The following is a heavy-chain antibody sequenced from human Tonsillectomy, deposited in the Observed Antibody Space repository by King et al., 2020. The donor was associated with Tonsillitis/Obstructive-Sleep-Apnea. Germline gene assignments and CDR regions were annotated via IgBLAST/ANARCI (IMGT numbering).Heavy chain of an antibody. Sequence: EVQLVQSGGEVKKPGESLKISCKGSGFSFTNFWIGWVRQMPGKGLEWMGIIYPGDSETRYSPSFEGHVTFSVDKSIRTAYLQWSSLKASDTAMYYCARAPLVVEWFRTPFDFWGQGTLVTVSS. CDR1: GFSFTNFW. D-gene: IGHD3-3*01. J-gene: IGHJ4*02. CDR3: ARAPLVVEWFRTPFDF. CDR2: IYPGDSET. V-gene: IGHV5-51*01.